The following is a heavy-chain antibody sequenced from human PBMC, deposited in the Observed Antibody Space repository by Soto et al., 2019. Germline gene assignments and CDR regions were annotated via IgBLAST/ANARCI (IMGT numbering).Heavy chain of an antibody. CDR2: IIPMFGTA. V-gene: IGHV1-69*13. CDR1: GYTFTNYG. D-gene: IGHD5-18*01. CDR3: ASGIQLWLRRINNGYSG. Sequence: SVKVSCKPSGYTFTNYGITWVRQAPGQGFEWMGWIIPMFGTANYAQRFQDRVTITADESMNTVYMELSSLRSEDTAVYFCASGIQLWLRRINNGYSGWGQGTLVTVPS. J-gene: IGHJ4*02.